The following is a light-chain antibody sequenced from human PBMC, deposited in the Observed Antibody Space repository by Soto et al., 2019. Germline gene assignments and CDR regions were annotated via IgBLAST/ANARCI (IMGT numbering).Light chain of an antibody. Sequence: EIVMTQSPATLSVSPGERATLSCRASQSVSSNLAWYPQKPGQAPRLLIYGPSTRATGIPARFSGSGSGTEFTLTISSLQSEDFAVYYCQQFNSWPGTFGQGTKVEIK. V-gene: IGKV3-15*01. CDR1: QSVSSN. J-gene: IGKJ1*01. CDR3: QQFNSWPGT. CDR2: GPS.